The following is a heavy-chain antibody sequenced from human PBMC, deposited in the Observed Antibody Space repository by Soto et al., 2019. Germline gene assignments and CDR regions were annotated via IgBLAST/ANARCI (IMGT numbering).Heavy chain of an antibody. CDR2: IYWDDDK. V-gene: IGHV2-5*02. D-gene: IGHD3-10*01. CDR3: AQRLRDYGLGRERANYFNP. Sequence: QITLKESGPTLVRPTQTLTLTCTFSGFSLSTTGVGVGWIRQPPGKALEWLALIYWDDDKRYSPSLKSRLTITKDTSKNEVILTMPNMDPVDTATYSCAQRLRDYGLGRERANYFNPGSQGTLVTVSS. J-gene: IGHJ5*02. CDR1: GFSLSTTGVG.